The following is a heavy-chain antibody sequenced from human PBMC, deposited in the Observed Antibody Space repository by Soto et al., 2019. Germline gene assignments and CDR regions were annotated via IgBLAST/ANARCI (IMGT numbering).Heavy chain of an antibody. J-gene: IGHJ6*02. V-gene: IGHV1-69*13. D-gene: IGHD6-13*01. CDR3: ARERSFTPRYSSSWYRTPYYYYYGMDV. CDR2: IIPIFGTA. Sequence: AASVKVSCKASGGTFSSYAISWVRQAPGQGLEWMGGIIPIFGTANYAQKFQGRVTITADESTSTAYMELSSLRSEDTAVYYCARERSFTPRYSSSWYRTPYYYYYGMDVWGQGTTVTVSS. CDR1: GGTFSSYA.